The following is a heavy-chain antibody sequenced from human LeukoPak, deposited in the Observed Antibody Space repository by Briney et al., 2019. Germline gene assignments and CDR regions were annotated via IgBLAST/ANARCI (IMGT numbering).Heavy chain of an antibody. Sequence: PSGTLSLTCTVSGGSISSGSYYWSWIRQPPGKGLEWIGRIYTSGSTNYNPSLKSRVTISVDTSKNQFSLKLSSVTAADTAVYYCARDIAVAATDYYYYMDVWGKGTTVTVSS. CDR2: IYTSGST. D-gene: IGHD6-19*01. CDR3: ARDIAVAATDYYYYMDV. V-gene: IGHV4-61*02. CDR1: GGSISSGSYY. J-gene: IGHJ6*03.